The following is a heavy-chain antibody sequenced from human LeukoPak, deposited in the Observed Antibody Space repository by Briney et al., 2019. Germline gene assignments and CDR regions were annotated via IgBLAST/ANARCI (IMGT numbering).Heavy chain of an antibody. Sequence: GGSLRLSCVASGFTFSLYGMHWVRQAPGKGLEWLPVILYDGSDKYYEDSVKGRFTISRDNSKNTLYLQMNSLRAEDTAVYYCAKWEHRIAAAGNQHWGQGTLVTVSS. V-gene: IGHV3-33*06. CDR1: GFTFSLYG. CDR2: ILYDGSDK. CDR3: AKWEHRIAAAGNQH. J-gene: IGHJ1*01. D-gene: IGHD6-13*01.